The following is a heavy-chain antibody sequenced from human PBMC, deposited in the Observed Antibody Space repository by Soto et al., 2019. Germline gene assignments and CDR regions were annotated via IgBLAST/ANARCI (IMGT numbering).Heavy chain of an antibody. CDR2: INHSGST. J-gene: IGHJ6*02. Sequence: SSETLSLTCAVYGGSFSGYYWSWIRQPPGKGLEWIGEINHSGSTNYNPSLKSRVTISVDTSKNQFSLKLSSVTAADTAVYYCARGSRRITIFGVVIISDYYYGMDVWGQGTTVTVSS. CDR1: GGSFSGYY. V-gene: IGHV4-34*01. D-gene: IGHD3-3*01. CDR3: ARGSRRITIFGVVIISDYYYGMDV.